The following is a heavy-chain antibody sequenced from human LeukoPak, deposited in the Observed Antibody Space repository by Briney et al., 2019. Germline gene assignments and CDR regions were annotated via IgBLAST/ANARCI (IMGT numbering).Heavy chain of an antibody. CDR2: IFGSGGSA. D-gene: IGHD6-19*01. CDR3: AKTTTGYSSGRYPGWPADS. V-gene: IGHV3-23*01. J-gene: IGHJ4*02. CDR1: GFTFNTYA. Sequence: GGSLRLSCAASGFTFNTYAMYWVRQAPGKGLEWVSGIFGSGGSAHYADSVKGRFTISRDNPKNTVYLQMNSLRAEDTAVYYCAKTTTGYSSGRYPGWPADSWGQGALVTVSS.